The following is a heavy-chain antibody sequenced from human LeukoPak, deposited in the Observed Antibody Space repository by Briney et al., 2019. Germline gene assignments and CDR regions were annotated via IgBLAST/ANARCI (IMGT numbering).Heavy chain of an antibody. CDR3: ARDFTIFGGDYYYYGMDV. J-gene: IGHJ6*02. D-gene: IGHD3-3*01. CDR1: GGSISSYY. CDR2: IYTSGST. Sequence: KLSETLSLTCTVSGGSISSYYWSWIRPPAGKGLEWIGRIYTSGSTNYNPSLKSRVTMSVDTSKNQFSLKLSSVTAADTAVYYCARDFTIFGGDYYYYGMDVWGQGTTVTVSS. V-gene: IGHV4-4*07.